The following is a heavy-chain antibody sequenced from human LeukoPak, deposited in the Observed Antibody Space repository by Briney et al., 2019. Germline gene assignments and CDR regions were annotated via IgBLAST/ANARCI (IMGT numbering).Heavy chain of an antibody. CDR2: IYSSGSA. J-gene: IGHJ4*02. D-gene: IGHD3-16*01. CDR3: ARRSWGSDFDY. V-gene: IGHV4-59*01. CDR1: GGSLSNYY. Sequence: SSETLSLTCSVSGGSLSNYYWTWIRRPPGKGLEWIGYIYSSGSANYNPSLKSRVNISRVTSENQFSLEPTSVYAANPAVYGYARRSWGSDFDYWGQGALVTVSS.